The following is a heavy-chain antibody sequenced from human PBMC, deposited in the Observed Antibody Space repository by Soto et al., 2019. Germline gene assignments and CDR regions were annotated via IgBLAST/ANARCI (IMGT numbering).Heavy chain of an antibody. Sequence: QVQLQESGPGLVQPSETLSLTCTVSGGSITGYYWSWIRQPPGKGPEWIGNIHYSGSTNYNPSLKSRFTISVDTSNNQFSLRLSSVTAAETAVYYCARHSYYSNPLRFDPWGQGTLVTVSS. D-gene: IGHD4-4*01. CDR3: ARHSYYSNPLRFDP. CDR1: GGSITGYY. V-gene: IGHV4-59*08. J-gene: IGHJ5*02. CDR2: IHYSGST.